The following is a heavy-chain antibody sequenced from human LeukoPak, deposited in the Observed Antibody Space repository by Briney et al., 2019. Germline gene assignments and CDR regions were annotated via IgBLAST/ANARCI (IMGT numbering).Heavy chain of an antibody. CDR2: IIPILGIA. J-gene: IGHJ6*02. Sequence: SVKVSCKASGGTFSSYAISWVRQAPGQGLEWMGRIIPILGIANYAQKSQGRVTITADKSTSTAYMELSSLRSEDTAVYYCAREVDTAMVGMDVWGQGTTVTVFS. CDR1: GGTFSSYA. CDR3: AREVDTAMVGMDV. D-gene: IGHD5-18*01. V-gene: IGHV1-69*04.